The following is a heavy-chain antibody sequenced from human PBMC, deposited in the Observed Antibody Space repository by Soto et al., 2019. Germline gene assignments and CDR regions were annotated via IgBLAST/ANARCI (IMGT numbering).Heavy chain of an antibody. CDR3: ARDPLGTQLRRHTP. CDR1: GGSFSGYF. J-gene: IGHJ1*01. Sequence: SETLSLTCAVYGGSFSGYFWTWIRQSPGKGLEWIGEINHSGSTNYNPSLKSRVTISVDTSKSQFSLMLTSVTAADTAVYYCARDPLGTQLRRHTPWGQGTLVTVSS. CDR2: INHSGST. D-gene: IGHD2-2*01. V-gene: IGHV4-34*01.